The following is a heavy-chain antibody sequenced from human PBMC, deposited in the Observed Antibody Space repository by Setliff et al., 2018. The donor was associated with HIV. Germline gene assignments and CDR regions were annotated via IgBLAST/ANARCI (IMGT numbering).Heavy chain of an antibody. CDR1: GYTFTAYV. V-gene: IGHV1-3*01. Sequence: ASVKVSCKASGYTFTAYVMHWVRQAPGQRLEWMGWINAGNGNTKYSQKFQGRVTFIRDTSASTAYMDLSSLRSEDTAVYYCARDGGDSGHQWFGDAFDIWGQGTMVTVSS. J-gene: IGHJ3*02. CDR2: INAGNGNT. CDR3: ARDGGDSGHQWFGDAFDI. D-gene: IGHD3-10*01.